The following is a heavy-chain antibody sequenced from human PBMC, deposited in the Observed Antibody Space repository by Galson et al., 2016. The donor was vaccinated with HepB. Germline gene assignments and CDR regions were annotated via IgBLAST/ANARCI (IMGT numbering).Heavy chain of an antibody. D-gene: IGHD2-8*02. CDR2: ISYDGNKI. V-gene: IGHV3-30-3*01. J-gene: IGHJ4*02. CDR3: ARDSCTGDCPYYFDY. CDR1: GFAFSNYA. Sequence: SLRLSCAASGFAFSNYAMHWVRQAPGKGLEWVAVISYDGNKIYYADSVKGRFTLSRDNSKNTLYLQMNSLRAEDTGVYYCARDSCTGDCPYYFDYWGQGSLVIVSS.